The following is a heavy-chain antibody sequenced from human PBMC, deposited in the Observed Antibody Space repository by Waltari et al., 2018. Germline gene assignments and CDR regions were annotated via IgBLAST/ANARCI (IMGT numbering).Heavy chain of an antibody. CDR1: GYTSSGSL. V-gene: IGHV1-2*02. J-gene: IGHJ4*02. D-gene: IGHD3-9*01. Sequence: QVQLVQSGAEVKEPGASVKVSCRASGYTSSGSLIHRVRQAPGQGLEWMGWINLDSDDTKYGQKFRGRVTVTGDSSITTAYMELRGLRSDDSAMYYCARDFQTGNFFVSWGQGTLVTVSS. CDR3: ARDFQTGNFFVS. CDR2: INLDSDDT.